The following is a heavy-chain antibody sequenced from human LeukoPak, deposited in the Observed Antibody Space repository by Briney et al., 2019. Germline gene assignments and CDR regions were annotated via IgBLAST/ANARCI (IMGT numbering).Heavy chain of an antibody. J-gene: IGHJ4*02. CDR3: AREHNWGPFDY. CDR2: IYYSGST. D-gene: IGHD7-27*01. V-gene: IGHV4-59*01. CDR1: GGSLSSYY. Sequence: SETLSLTCTVSGGSLSSYYWSWIRQPPGKGLEWIGYIYYSGSTNYNPSLKSRVTISVDTSKNQFSLKLSSVTAADTAVYYCAREHNWGPFDYWGQGTLVTVSS.